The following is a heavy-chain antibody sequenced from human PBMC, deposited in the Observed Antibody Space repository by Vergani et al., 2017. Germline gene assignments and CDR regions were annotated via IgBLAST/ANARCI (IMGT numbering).Heavy chain of an antibody. D-gene: IGHD2-21*01. CDR3: ARDGGEYDKDALDV. CDR2: IYHSGST. J-gene: IGHJ3*01. V-gene: IGHV4-38-2*02. CDR1: GYSISSGYY. Sequence: QVQLQESGPGLVKPSETLSLTCAVSGYSISSGYYWGWIRQPPGKGLEWIGSIYHSGSTYYNPSLKSRVTISLDTSKNQFSLKLSSVTAADTAVYYCARDGGEYDKDALDVRGQGTKVTVTS.